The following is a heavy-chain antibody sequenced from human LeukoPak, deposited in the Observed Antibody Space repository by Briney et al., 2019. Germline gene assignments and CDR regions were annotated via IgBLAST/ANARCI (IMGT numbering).Heavy chain of an antibody. D-gene: IGHD5-18*01. CDR3: ARSSLVDGYSYGYDY. Sequence: PSETLSLTCTVSGGSISSYYWSWIRQPPGKGLEWIGYIYYSGSTNYNPSLKSRVTIALDTSKNQFSLKLSSVTAADTAVYYCARSSLVDGYSYGYDYWGQGTLVTVSS. CDR2: IYYSGST. J-gene: IGHJ4*02. V-gene: IGHV4-59*01. CDR1: GGSISSYY.